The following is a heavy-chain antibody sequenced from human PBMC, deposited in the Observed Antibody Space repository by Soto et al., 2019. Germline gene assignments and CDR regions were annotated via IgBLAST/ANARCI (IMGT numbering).Heavy chain of an antibody. CDR3: ARDPHEFWTSYWFDP. J-gene: IGHJ5*02. Sequence: QVQLLQSGAEVKESGASVKVSCKTSGYTFNTYGINWVRQAPGQGLELMGWISAYDGKTTYAEKFQGRVTMTTDTSTSTAYMELRSLRSDDTAIYYCARDPHEFWTSYWFDPWGQGTPVTVSS. D-gene: IGHD3-3*01. V-gene: IGHV1-18*01. CDR1: GYTFNTYG. CDR2: ISAYDGKT.